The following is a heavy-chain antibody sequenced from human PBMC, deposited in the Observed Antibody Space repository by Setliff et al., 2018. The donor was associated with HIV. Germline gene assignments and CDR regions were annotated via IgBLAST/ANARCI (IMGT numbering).Heavy chain of an antibody. CDR2: IYYTGST. CDR3: ATHVLQFLEWLSHFDY. CDR1: GVSVPTGDYY. D-gene: IGHD3-3*01. J-gene: IGHJ4*02. Sequence: PSETLSLTCSVSGVSVPTGDYYWTWIRQPPGKGLEWIGSIYYTGSTYYSPSLKSRITISLDTSKNQFSLKLSSVTAADTAVYYCATHVLQFLEWLSHFDYWGQGTQVTVSS. V-gene: IGHV4-30-4*08.